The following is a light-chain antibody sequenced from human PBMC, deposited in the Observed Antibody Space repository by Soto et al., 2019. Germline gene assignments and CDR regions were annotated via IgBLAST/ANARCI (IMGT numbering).Light chain of an antibody. J-gene: IGLJ2*01. CDR1: SSDVGGYNC. Sequence: QSVLTQPPSASGSPGQTVTISCTGTSSDVGGYNCVSWYQQHPGKAPKLMIYEVSKRPSGVPDRFSGSKSGNTASLTVSGLQAEHEADYYCSSYAGSNIPVVFGGGTQLTVL. V-gene: IGLV2-8*01. CDR2: EVS. CDR3: SSYAGSNIPVV.